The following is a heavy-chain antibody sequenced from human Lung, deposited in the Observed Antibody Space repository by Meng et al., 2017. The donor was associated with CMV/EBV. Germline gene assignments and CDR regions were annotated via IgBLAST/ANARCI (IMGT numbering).Heavy chain of an antibody. D-gene: IGHD3-16*01. Sequence: SGFTFSRYDMHWVRQAPGKGLEWVTFIWSDGSNKYYADSVKGRFTISRDNSKNTLYLQMNSLRVEDTAVYYCAKLLGDLPDDAFDIWGQGTMVTVSS. CDR3: AKLLGDLPDDAFDI. V-gene: IGHV3-33*06. CDR1: GFTFSRYD. CDR2: IWSDGSNK. J-gene: IGHJ3*02.